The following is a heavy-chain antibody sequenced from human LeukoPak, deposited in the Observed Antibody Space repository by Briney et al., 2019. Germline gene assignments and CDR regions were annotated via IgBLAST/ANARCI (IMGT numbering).Heavy chain of an antibody. J-gene: IGHJ6*03. V-gene: IGHV1-8*01. CDR3: ARGPFYYYYMDV. CDR2: MNPNSGNT. CDR1: GYTFTSYD. Sequence: ASVKVSCKASGYTFTSYDINWVRQATGQGLEWMGWMNPNSGNTGYAQKFQGRVTMTRNTSISTAYMELSSLRSEDTAVYYCARGPFYYYYMDVWGKGTTVTVSS.